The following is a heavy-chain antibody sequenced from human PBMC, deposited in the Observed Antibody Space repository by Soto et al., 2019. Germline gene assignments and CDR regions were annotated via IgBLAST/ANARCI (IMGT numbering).Heavy chain of an antibody. CDR1: GDSVSSHGAA. V-gene: IGHV6-1*01. CDR2: TYCRSEWYN. Sequence: SQTLSLTCAISGDSVSSHGAAWNWIRQSPSRGLEWLGRTYCRSEWYNEYALPVKSRITINPDTSKNQFSLHLYSVTPEDTALYYCARDIDWGSWGQGTQVTVSS. J-gene: IGHJ4*02. D-gene: IGHD7-27*01. CDR3: ARDIDWGS.